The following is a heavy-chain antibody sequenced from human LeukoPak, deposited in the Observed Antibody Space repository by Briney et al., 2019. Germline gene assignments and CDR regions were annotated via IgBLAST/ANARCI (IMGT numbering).Heavy chain of an antibody. CDR2: ISSSSSYI. J-gene: IGHJ4*02. Sequence: GGSLRLSCAASGFTFSSYSMNWVRQAPGRGLEWVSSISSSSSYIYYADSVKGRFTISRDNAKNSLYLQMNSLRAEDTAVYYCASRIFGVVTGDYWGQGTLVTVSS. CDR3: ASRIFGVVTGDY. CDR1: GFTFSSYS. V-gene: IGHV3-21*01. D-gene: IGHD3-3*01.